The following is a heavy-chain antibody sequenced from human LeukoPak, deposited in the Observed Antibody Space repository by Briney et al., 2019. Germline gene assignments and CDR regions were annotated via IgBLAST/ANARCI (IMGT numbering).Heavy chain of an antibody. V-gene: IGHV3-53*01. Sequence: GGSLRLSCAASGFTVSSNYMSWVRQAPGKGLEWVSVIYSGGSTYYADSVKGRFTTSRDNSKNTLYLQMNSLRAEDTAVYYCARGPYSSSSIDDAFDIWGQGTMVTVSS. CDR3: ARGPYSSSSIDDAFDI. D-gene: IGHD6-13*01. CDR2: IYSGGST. J-gene: IGHJ3*02. CDR1: GFTVSSNY.